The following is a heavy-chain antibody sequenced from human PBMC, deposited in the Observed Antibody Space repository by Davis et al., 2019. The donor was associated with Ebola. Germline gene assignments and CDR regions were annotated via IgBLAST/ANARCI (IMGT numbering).Heavy chain of an antibody. CDR1: AFTSSNYA. Sequence: GASLRLPCAASAFTSSNYAMHWVRQAPGKGLEWVAVISFDGSNKYYADSVKGRFTISRDNSKNTLYLQMNSLRAEDTAVYYCARGAYYYDSSGYYSFDYWGQGTLVTVSS. CDR2: ISFDGSNK. D-gene: IGHD3-22*01. V-gene: IGHV3-30-3*01. CDR3: ARGAYYYDSSGYYSFDY. J-gene: IGHJ4*02.